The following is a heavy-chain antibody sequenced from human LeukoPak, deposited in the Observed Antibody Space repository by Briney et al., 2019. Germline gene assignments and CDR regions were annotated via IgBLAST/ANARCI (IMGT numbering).Heavy chain of an antibody. CDR3: ARVPPRCSGGSCYSPLFDY. V-gene: IGHV1-3*01. CDR2: INAGNGNT. D-gene: IGHD2-15*01. Sequence: ASVKVSSKASGYTFTIYAMHWVRQAPGQGREWMGWINAGNGNTKYSQKFQGRVTITRDTSASTAYMELSSLRSEDTAVYYCARVPPRCSGGSCYSPLFDYWGQGTLVTVSS. CDR1: GYTFTIYA. J-gene: IGHJ4*02.